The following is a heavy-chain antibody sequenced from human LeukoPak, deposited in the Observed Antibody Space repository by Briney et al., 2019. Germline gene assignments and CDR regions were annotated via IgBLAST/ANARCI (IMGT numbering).Heavy chain of an antibody. J-gene: IGHJ4*02. CDR1: GFTFSSYG. Sequence: PGGSLRLSCAVSGFTFSSYGMYWVRQAPGKGLEWVAVIWYDGSNKYYGDSVKGRFTISRDNSKNTLYLQMNSLRAEDTAVYYCAKDRTKDYDYSGPADYWGQGTLVTVSS. CDR3: AKDRTKDYDYSGPADY. D-gene: IGHD4-11*01. V-gene: IGHV3-33*06. CDR2: IWYDGSNK.